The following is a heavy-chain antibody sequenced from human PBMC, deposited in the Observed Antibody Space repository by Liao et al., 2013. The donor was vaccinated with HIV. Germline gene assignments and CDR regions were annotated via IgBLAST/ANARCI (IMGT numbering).Heavy chain of an antibody. J-gene: IGHJ4*02. Sequence: QVQLQQWGAGLLKPSETLSLTCAVYGGSFSGYYWSWIRQPPGKGLEWIGEINHSGSTNYNPSLKSRVTISVDTSKNQFSLKLSSVIAADTAVFYXARATPAAAFXLDYWGQGTLVTVSS. CDR3: ARATPAAAFXLDY. D-gene: IGHD6-13*01. CDR1: GGSFSGYY. CDR2: INHSGST. V-gene: IGHV4-34*01.